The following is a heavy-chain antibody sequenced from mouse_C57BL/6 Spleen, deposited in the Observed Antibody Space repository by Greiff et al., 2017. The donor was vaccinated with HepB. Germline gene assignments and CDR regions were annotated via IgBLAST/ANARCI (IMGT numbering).Heavy chain of an antibody. CDR3: ARDDDEYAMDD. V-gene: IGHV2-6*01. J-gene: IGHJ4*01. CDR2: IWGVGST. D-gene: IGHD2-12*01. CDR1: GFSLTSYG. Sequence: VMLVESGPGLVAPSQSLSITCTVSGFSLTSYGVDWVRQSPGKGLEWLGVIWGVGSTNYNSALKSRLSISKDNSKSQVFLKMNSLQTDDTAMYCCARDDDEYAMDDWGQGTSVTVSS.